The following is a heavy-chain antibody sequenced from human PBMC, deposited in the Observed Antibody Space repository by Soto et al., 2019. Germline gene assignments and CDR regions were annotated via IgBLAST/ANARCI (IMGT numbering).Heavy chain of an antibody. D-gene: IGHD3-3*01. CDR1: GGSFSGHS. Sequence: SETLSLTCAVYGGSFSGHSWTWIRQSPVNGLEWIGYINHSGRVNYSPSLKSRVTISLDTSKNQFSLTLSAVTAADTAMYYCSTRAYDTDGYYRFDPWGQGTLVTVS. V-gene: IGHV4-34*01. CDR3: STRAYDTDGYYRFDP. J-gene: IGHJ5*02. CDR2: INHSGRV.